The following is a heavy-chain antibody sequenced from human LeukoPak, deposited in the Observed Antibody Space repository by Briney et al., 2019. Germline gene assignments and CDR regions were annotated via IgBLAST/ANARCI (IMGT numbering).Heavy chain of an antibody. D-gene: IGHD3-10*01. CDR2: IKQDGSEK. CDR3: ARDRGPHTFDY. V-gene: IGHV3-7*01. J-gene: IGHJ4*02. Sequence: GGSLRLSCVASGFTFSNSWMIWVRQAPGKGPEWVASIKQDGSEKYYVDSVKGRFTISKDNAKNSLYLQMNSLRVEDMAIYYCARDRGPHTFDYWGQGNLVPVSS. CDR1: GFTFSNSW.